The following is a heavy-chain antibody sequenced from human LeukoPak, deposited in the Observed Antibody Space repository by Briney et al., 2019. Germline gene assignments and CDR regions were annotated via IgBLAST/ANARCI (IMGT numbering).Heavy chain of an antibody. J-gene: IGHJ6*03. CDR1: GGSISSSSYY. D-gene: IGHD6-6*01. Sequence: PSETPSLTCTVSGGSISSSSYYWGWIRQPPGKGLEWIGSIYYSGSTYYNPSLKSRVTISVDTSKNQFSLKLSSVTAADTAVYYCARSYSSSSHYYYYYMDVWGKGTTVTVSS. V-gene: IGHV4-39*01. CDR2: IYYSGST. CDR3: ARSYSSSSHYYYYYMDV.